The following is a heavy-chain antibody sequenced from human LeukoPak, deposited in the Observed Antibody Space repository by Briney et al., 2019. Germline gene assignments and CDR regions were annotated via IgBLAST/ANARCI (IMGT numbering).Heavy chain of an antibody. Sequence: GGSLRLSCAVSGITLSNYGRSWVHQAPGKGLEWVAGLIGSGGGTNYADSVKGGFTISRDNAKNTLYLQMNRLRAEDTAVYFCAKRGVVIRVILVGFHKEAYYFDSWGQGALVTVSS. J-gene: IGHJ4*02. D-gene: IGHD3-10*01. V-gene: IGHV3-23*01. CDR1: GITLSNYG. CDR2: LIGSGGGT. CDR3: AKRGVVIRVILVGFHKEAYYFDS.